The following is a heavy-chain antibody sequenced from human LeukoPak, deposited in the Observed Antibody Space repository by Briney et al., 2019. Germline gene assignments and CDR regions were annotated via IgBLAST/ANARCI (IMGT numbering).Heavy chain of an antibody. CDR3: ARDETYGDYAHYMDI. D-gene: IGHD4-17*01. Sequence: KPSETLSLTCTVSGGSISSSSYYWGWIRQPPGKGLEWIGSIYYSGSTYYNPSLKSRVTISVDTSKNQFSLKLSSVTAADTAVYYCARDETYGDYAHYMDIWGKGTTVTVSS. CDR2: IYYSGST. J-gene: IGHJ6*03. CDR1: GGSISSSSYY. V-gene: IGHV4-39*07.